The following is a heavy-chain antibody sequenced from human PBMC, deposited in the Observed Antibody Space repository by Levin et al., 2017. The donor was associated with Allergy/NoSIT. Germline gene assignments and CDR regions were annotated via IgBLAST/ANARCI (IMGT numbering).Heavy chain of an antibody. CDR2: ISAYNGNT. Sequence: GESLKISCKASGYTFTSYGISWVRQAPGQGLEWMGWISAYNGNTNYAQKLQGRVTMTTDTSTSTAYMELRSLRSDDTAVYYCARSHSVVVVAAAFDIWGQGTMVTVSS. J-gene: IGHJ3*02. CDR1: GYTFTSYG. V-gene: IGHV1-18*01. CDR3: ARSHSVVVVAAAFDI. D-gene: IGHD2-15*01.